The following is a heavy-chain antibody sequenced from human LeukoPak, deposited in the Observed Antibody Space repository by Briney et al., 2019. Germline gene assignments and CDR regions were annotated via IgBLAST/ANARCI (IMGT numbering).Heavy chain of an antibody. CDR1: GGSIRNYY. CDR2: IYYSGSS. Sequence: SETLSLTCNVSGGSIRNYYWSWIRQPPGKGLEWIGYIYYSGSSNYNPSLKSRVTISVDTSKNHFSLKLSSVTAADTAVYFCARAARGSFDYWGQGTLVTVSS. V-gene: IGHV4-59*01. J-gene: IGHJ4*02. CDR3: ARAARGSFDY.